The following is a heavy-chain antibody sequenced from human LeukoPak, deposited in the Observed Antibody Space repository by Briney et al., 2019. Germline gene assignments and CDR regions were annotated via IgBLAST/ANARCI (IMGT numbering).Heavy chain of an antibody. D-gene: IGHD3-9*01. CDR2: INHSGST. V-gene: IGHV4-34*01. J-gene: IGHJ6*03. Sequence: SETLSLTCAVYGGSFSGYYWSWIRQPPGKGLEWIGEINHSGSTNYNPSLKSRVTISVDTSKNQFSLKLSSVTAADTAVYYCARSSNLRYFDWLTGTYYMDVWGKGTTVTISS. CDR1: GGSFSGYY. CDR3: ARSSNLRYFDWLTGTYYMDV.